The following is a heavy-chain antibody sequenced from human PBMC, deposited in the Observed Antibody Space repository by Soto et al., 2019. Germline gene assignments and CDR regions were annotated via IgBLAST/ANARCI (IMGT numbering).Heavy chain of an antibody. CDR2: IFPSDSDI. J-gene: IGHJ5*02. CDR3: ARVFGSGWSGFDP. Sequence: GESLKISCKGSGYNFNTNWIGWVRQMPGKGLEWMGVIFPSDSDIRYSPSLQGQVTISADKSISTTYLQWRSLTASDTAMYYCARVFGSGWSGFDPWGQRTPVTVSS. D-gene: IGHD6-19*01. CDR1: GYNFNTNW. V-gene: IGHV5-51*01.